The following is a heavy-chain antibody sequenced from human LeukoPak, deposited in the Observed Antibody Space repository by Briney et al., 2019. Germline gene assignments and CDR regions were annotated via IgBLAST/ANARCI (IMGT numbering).Heavy chain of an antibody. Sequence: GRSLRLSCAASGFTFSSYSMNWVRQAPGKGLEWVSSISSSSSYIYYADSVKGRFTISRDNAKNSLYLQMNSLRAEDTAVYYCARDLGQVGALGYWGQGTLVTVSS. J-gene: IGHJ4*02. CDR3: ARDLGQVGALGY. D-gene: IGHD1-26*01. CDR2: ISSSSSYI. V-gene: IGHV3-21*01. CDR1: GFTFSSYS.